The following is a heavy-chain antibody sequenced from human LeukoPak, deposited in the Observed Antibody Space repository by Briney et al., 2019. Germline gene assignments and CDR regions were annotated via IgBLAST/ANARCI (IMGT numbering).Heavy chain of an antibody. V-gene: IGHV7-4-1*02. J-gene: IGHJ5*02. CDR3: ARTSYYYDSSGYYYVPLGDNWFDP. Sequence: ASVKVSCKASGYTFTSYAMNWVRQAPGQGLEWMGWINTNTGNPTYAQGFTGRSVFSLDTSVSTAYLQISSLKAEDTAVYYCARTSYYYDSSGYYYVPLGDNWFDPWGQGTLVTVSS. CDR1: GYTFTSYA. D-gene: IGHD3-22*01. CDR2: INTNTGNP.